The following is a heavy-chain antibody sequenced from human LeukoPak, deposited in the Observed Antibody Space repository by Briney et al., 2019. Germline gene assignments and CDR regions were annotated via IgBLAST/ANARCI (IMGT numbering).Heavy chain of an antibody. CDR3: AREVGATQNGRTTVFDS. Sequence: ASVTLSCKASGYTFTGYAMHWVRQAPGQGLEWMGWINPNRGGTNYAQKFQGRVTMTRDKSISTAYMELSRLRSDDTAVYYCAREVGATQNGRTTVFDSWGQGT. D-gene: IGHD1-26*01. CDR2: INPNRGGT. J-gene: IGHJ3*02. CDR1: GYTFTGYA. V-gene: IGHV1-2*02.